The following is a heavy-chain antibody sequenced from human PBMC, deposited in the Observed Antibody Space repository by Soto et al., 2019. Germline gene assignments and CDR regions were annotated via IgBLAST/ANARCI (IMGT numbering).Heavy chain of an antibody. J-gene: IGHJ4*02. CDR2: INPHSGGP. V-gene: IGHV1-2*02. CDR1: GYTFTDYY. CDR3: AIGAPRRELAQYYLDD. Sequence: QVQLVQSGDEVKKPGASVRVSCKTSGYTFTDYYIHWVRQSPGRGLEWMGWINPHSGGPYYAQHFEGSVTMTRDASIRTAYKDLSSLRSDDTTVYHCAIGAPRRELAQYYLDDWGQGTLVTVSS. D-gene: IGHD1-1*01.